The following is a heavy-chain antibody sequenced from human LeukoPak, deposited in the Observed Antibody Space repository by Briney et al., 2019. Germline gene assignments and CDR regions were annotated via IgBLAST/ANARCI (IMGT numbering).Heavy chain of an antibody. J-gene: IGHJ5*02. CDR2: ISHDGMNA. CDR3: AKDGAQYSSGPECDP. CDR1: GLHFSGTA. D-gene: IGHD6-19*01. Sequence: GGSLRLSCAASGLHFSGTAMSWVRQAPGKGLEWVSAISHDGMNAYYADSVKGRFTISRDNSKKTMSLEMSSLTAADTGVYYCAKDGAQYSSGPECDPRGQGALVTVPP. V-gene: IGHV3-23*01.